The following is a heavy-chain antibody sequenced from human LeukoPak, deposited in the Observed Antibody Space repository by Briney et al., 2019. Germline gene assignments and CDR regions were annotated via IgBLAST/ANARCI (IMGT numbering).Heavy chain of an antibody. J-gene: IGHJ3*02. Sequence: GGSLRLSCAASGFTFSSYWMHWVRQAPGKGLVWVSRIKTDGSSTDYADSVKGRFTISRDNDKNTMYLQMNSLRAEDAAVYYCARGVSGTGPDIWGLGTMVTVSS. CDR3: ARGVSGTGPDI. D-gene: IGHD5/OR15-5a*01. CDR2: IKTDGSST. CDR1: GFTFSSYW. V-gene: IGHV3-74*01.